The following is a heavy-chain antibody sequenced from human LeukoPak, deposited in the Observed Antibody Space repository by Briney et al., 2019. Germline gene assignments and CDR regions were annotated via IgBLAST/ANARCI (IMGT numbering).Heavy chain of an antibody. Sequence: GASVKVSCKASGYTFTGKFIHWVRQAPGRGLEWMGWIDPNSGGTDYAQKFQGRVTMTRDTSIATAYMDLSRLISDDTAVYYCARDREGLAYFGFWGQGTLVTASS. V-gene: IGHV1-2*02. D-gene: IGHD3/OR15-3a*01. CDR2: IDPNSGGT. J-gene: IGHJ4*02. CDR1: GYTFTGKF. CDR3: ARDREGLAYFGF.